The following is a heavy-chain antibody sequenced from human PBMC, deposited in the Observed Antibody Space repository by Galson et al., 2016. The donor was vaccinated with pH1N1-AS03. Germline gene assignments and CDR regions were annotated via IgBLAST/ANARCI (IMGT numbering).Heavy chain of an antibody. CDR2: IRGNGDST. CDR1: GFSFNSYA. CDR3: VKGSWGIDIVDRIAHCGMDV. V-gene: IGHV3-23*01. D-gene: IGHD5-12*01. J-gene: IGHJ6*02. Sequence: SLRISCAASGFSFNSYAMQWVRQAPGEGLEWVSGIRGNGDSTYYADSVKGRFTISRDNSKDMFYLQMTSLRGDDTAVYYCVKGSWGIDIVDRIAHCGMDVWGQGTTVTVSS.